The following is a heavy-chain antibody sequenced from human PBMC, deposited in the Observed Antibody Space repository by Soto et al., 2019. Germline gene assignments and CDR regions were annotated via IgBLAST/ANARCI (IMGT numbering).Heavy chain of an antibody. Sequence: EVQLVQSGGGLVQPGGSLRLSCAASGCTFSSSPMSWVRQVPGQGLEWISAIRNDGGSMYYVESVKGRFTISRDNSKNSTAQIMKNRRAEDTTIYYCVRDRYTISAFWEAFSSDWGQGALGIVSS. CDR3: VRDRYTISAFWEAFSSD. CDR2: IRNDGGSM. V-gene: IGHV3-23*02. D-gene: IGHD5-12*01. J-gene: IGHJ4*02. CDR1: GCTFSSSP.